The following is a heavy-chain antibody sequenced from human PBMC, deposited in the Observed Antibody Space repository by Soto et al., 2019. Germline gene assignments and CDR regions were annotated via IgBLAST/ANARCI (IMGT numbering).Heavy chain of an antibody. CDR2: IYHSGST. J-gene: IGHJ6*02. D-gene: IGHD5-18*01. V-gene: IGHV4-4*02. CDR3: AGWIQLQQYYYYGMDV. CDR1: GGSISSRNW. Sequence: QVQLQESGPGLVKPSGTLSLTCAVSGGSISSRNWWRWVRQPPGKGLEWIGEIYHSGSTNYNPSLKSRVTISVDKSKNQFSLKLSSVTAADTAVYYCAGWIQLQQYYYYGMDVWGQGTTVTVSS.